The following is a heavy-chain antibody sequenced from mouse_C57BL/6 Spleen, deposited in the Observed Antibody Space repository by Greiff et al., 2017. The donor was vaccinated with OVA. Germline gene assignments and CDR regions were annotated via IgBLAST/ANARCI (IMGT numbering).Heavy chain of an antibody. CDR2: IRSKSNNYAT. CDR3: VRWSNYVSEDYFDY. J-gene: IGHJ2*01. CDR1: GFSFNTYA. D-gene: IGHD2-5*01. V-gene: IGHV10-1*01. Sequence: GGGLVQPKGSLTLSCAASGFSFNTYAMNWVRQAPGKGLEWVARIRSKSNNYATYYADSVKDRFTISRDDSESMLYLQMNNLKTEDTAMYYCVRWSNYVSEDYFDYWGQGTTLTVSS.